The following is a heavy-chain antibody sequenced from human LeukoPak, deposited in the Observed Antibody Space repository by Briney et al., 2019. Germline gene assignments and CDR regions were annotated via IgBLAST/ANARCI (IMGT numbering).Heavy chain of an antibody. D-gene: IGHD4-23*01. V-gene: IGHV3-53*01. Sequence: GSLRLSCAASGFTVSGSYMNWVRQAPGKGPEWVSLIYGGGNTYYADSVKGRFTISRDNSKNTLYLQMNSLRAEDTAVYYCARRGDGGRSFDYWGQGTLVTVSS. CDR3: ARRGDGGRSFDY. CDR2: IYGGGNT. CDR1: GFTVSGSY. J-gene: IGHJ4*02.